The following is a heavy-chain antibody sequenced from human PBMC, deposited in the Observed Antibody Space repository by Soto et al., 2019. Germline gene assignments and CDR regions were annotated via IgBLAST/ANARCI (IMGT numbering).Heavy chain of an antibody. CDR3: ARGLLGDFWSGYFMDV. D-gene: IGHD3-3*01. CDR2: ISAYNGNT. J-gene: IGHJ6*03. CDR1: GYTFTSYG. V-gene: IGHV1-18*01. Sequence: ASVKVSCKASGYTFTSYGISWVRQAPGQGLEWMGWISAYNGNTNYAQKLQGRVTMTTDTSTSTAYMELRSLRSDDTAVYYCARGLLGDFWSGYFMDVWGKGTTVTVSS.